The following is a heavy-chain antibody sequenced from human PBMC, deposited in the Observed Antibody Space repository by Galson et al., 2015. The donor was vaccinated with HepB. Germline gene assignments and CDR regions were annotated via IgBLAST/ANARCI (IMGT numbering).Heavy chain of an antibody. J-gene: IGHJ4*02. V-gene: IGHV3-23*01. CDR3: APRGSRERGFDY. CDR2: ISGSGDNS. D-gene: IGHD3-10*01. Sequence: SLRLSCAASGFTINTFAMTWIRQAPGKGLEWVSTISGSGDNSYYADSVKGRFTISRDNSKNMLYLQMNSLRAEDTAIYYCAPRGSRERGFDYWGQGTLVTVSS. CDR1: GFTINTFA.